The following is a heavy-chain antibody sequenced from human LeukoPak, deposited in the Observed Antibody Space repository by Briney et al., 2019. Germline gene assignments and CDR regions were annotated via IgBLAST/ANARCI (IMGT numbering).Heavy chain of an antibody. J-gene: IGHJ4*02. CDR3: ARGSGYYYDSSGYYYPGGDY. CDR2: ISSSGSTI. D-gene: IGHD3-22*01. Sequence: GGSLRLSCAASGFTFSSYGMSWVRQAPGKGLEWVSYISSSGSTIYYADSVKGRFTISRDNAKNSLYLQMNSLRAEDTAVYYCARGSGYYYDSSGYYYPGGDYWGQGTLVTVSS. V-gene: IGHV3-48*03. CDR1: GFTFSSYG.